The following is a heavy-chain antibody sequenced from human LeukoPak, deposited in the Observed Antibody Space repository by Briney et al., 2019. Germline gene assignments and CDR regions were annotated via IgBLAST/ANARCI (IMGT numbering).Heavy chain of an antibody. Sequence: PGGSLRLSCAASGFTFSSYTMNWVRQAPGKGLEWVSSISSSSSYIYYADSVKGRFTISRDNAKKSLYLQMNSLRAEDTAVYYCARHLSGVTGYTYGRGIDYWGQGTLVTVSS. J-gene: IGHJ4*02. V-gene: IGHV3-21*01. D-gene: IGHD5-18*01. CDR1: GFTFSSYT. CDR3: ARHLSGVTGYTYGRGIDY. CDR2: ISSSSSYI.